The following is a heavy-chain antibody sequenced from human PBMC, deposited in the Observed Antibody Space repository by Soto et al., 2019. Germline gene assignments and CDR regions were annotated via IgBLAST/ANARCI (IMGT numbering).Heavy chain of an antibody. V-gene: IGHV3-73*02. Sequence: EVQLVESGGGLVQIGGSLKLSCATSGLNFSGSAMHWARQASGKGLEWVGRIRSRPHNYATTYAASVEGRFTISRDDSKNTVYRQMTVLKTDDTAMYYWTTERDYGGRGTLVTVSS. J-gene: IGHJ4*02. CDR3: TTERDY. CDR1: GLNFSGSA. CDR2: IRSRPHNYAT.